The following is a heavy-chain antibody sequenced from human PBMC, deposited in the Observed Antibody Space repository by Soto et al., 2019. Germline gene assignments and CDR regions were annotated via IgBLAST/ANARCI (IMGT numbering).Heavy chain of an antibody. CDR1: GGSISSSTYY. J-gene: IGHJ5*02. V-gene: IGHV4-31*03. CDR3: ARAGDWFDP. D-gene: IGHD3-10*01. CDR2: IHYSGST. Sequence: QVQLQESGPGLVKPSQTLSLTCTVSGGSISSSTYYWSWIRQHPGKGLEFIGYIHYSGSTYCSPSLNSRVTRSVDTSKNKFSLKVTCVTDAETAVYYCARAGDWFDPWGQGTLVTDSS.